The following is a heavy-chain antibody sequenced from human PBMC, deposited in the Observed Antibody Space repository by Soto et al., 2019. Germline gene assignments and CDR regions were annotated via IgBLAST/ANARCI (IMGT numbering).Heavy chain of an antibody. CDR2: IHAGNGNT. Sequence: QVQRVQSGAQVKKPGASVKGSCKAAGYTFDNYALHWVRQAPARRLEGMGWIHAGNGNTKYSQSFQGRVTITRDTSASTVHMDLSSLSSEATAVYYCARVQYSGYDVNLAFDIWGQGTMVTVSS. J-gene: IGHJ3*02. CDR3: ARVQYSGYDVNLAFDI. V-gene: IGHV1-3*01. D-gene: IGHD5-12*01. CDR1: GYTFDNYA.